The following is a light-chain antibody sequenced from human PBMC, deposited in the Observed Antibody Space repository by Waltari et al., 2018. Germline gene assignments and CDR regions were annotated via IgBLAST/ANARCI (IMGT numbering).Light chain of an antibody. CDR2: GAS. V-gene: IGKV3-15*01. CDR3: QHYNNWPPYT. CDR1: QSINSN. Sequence: EIVMTQSPATLSVSPGERATLSCRARQSINSNLVWYQQKPGQAPRLLIYGASTRATAIPARFSGRGSGTEFTLTISSLQSEDFAVYYCQHYNNWPPYTFGQGTKLEIK. J-gene: IGKJ2*01.